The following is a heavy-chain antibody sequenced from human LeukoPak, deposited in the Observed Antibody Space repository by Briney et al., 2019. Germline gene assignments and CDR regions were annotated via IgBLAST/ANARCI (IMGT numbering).Heavy chain of an antibody. D-gene: IGHD6-13*01. V-gene: IGHV3-74*01. CDR3: VRDSSKWYFDF. CDR2: IKSDGSGT. J-gene: IGHJ4*02. CDR1: GLTFNTHW. Sequence: PGGSLRLSCVASGLTFNTHWIHWVRQAPGKGLVWVSYIKSDGSGTNYADSVMGRFTISRDNAKNTVFLQMNSLRVEDTAVYYCVRDSSKWYFDFWGQGSLVTVSS.